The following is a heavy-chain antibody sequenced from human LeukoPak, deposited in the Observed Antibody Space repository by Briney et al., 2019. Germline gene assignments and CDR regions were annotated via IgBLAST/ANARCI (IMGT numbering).Heavy chain of an antibody. Sequence: GGSLRLSCAASGFTFDDYAMHWVRQAPGKGLEWVSGISWNSGSIGYADSVKGRFTISRDNAKNSLYLQMNSLRAEDTALYYCAKASRGGIAVVPDYWGQGTLVTVSS. CDR1: GFTFDDYA. D-gene: IGHD6-19*01. J-gene: IGHJ4*02. CDR2: ISWNSGSI. V-gene: IGHV3-9*01. CDR3: AKASRGGIAVVPDY.